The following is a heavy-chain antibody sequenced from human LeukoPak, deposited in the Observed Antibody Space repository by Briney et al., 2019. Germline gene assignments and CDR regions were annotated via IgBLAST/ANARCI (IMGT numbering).Heavy chain of an antibody. CDR2: IYYSGST. J-gene: IGHJ4*02. D-gene: IGHD3-22*01. CDR3: ARSVDTYYYDSSGYYFDY. Sequence: SETLSLTCTVSGGSISSSSYYWGWIRQPPGKGLEWIGSIYYSGSTYYNPSLKGRVTISVDTSKNQFSLKLSSVTAADTAVYYCARSVDTYYYDSSGYYFDYWGQGTLVTVSS. V-gene: IGHV4-39*07. CDR1: GGSISSSSYY.